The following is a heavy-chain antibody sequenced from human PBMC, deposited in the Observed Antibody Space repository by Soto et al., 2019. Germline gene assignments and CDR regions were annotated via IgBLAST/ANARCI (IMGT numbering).Heavy chain of an antibody. J-gene: IGHJ4*02. Sequence: GSLRLSCAASGFTFSSYAMSWVRQAPGKGLEWVSAISGSGGSTYYADSVKGRFTISRDNSKNTLYLQMNSLRAEDTAVYYCAKGYSSSSYSEYYFDYWGQGTLVTVSS. D-gene: IGHD6-13*01. CDR3: AKGYSSSSYSEYYFDY. CDR2: ISGSGGST. V-gene: IGHV3-23*01. CDR1: GFTFSSYA.